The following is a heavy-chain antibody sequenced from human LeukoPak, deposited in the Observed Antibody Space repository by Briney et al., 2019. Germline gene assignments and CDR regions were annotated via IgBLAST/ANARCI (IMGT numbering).Heavy chain of an antibody. J-gene: IGHJ4*02. D-gene: IGHD6-13*01. Sequence: GESLKISCKGAGYSFISYWFGWLRQMPGKGLEWMGIIYPGDSDTRYSPSFQGQVTISADKSISTAYLQWSSLKASDTAMYYCARRGSSGWSLRWFVVYWGQGTLVTVSS. V-gene: IGHV5-51*01. CDR2: IYPGDSDT. CDR3: ARRGSSGWSLRWFVVY. CDR1: GYSFISYW.